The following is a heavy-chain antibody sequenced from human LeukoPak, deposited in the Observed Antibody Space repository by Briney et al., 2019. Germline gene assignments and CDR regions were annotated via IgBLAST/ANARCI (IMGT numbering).Heavy chain of an antibody. J-gene: IGHJ4*02. CDR1: GGSISSYY. CDR3: ARFDRDGYNLDY. CDR2: IYYSGST. V-gene: IGHV4-59*01. D-gene: IGHD5-24*01. Sequence: SETLSLTCTVSGGSISSYYWSWIRQPPGKGLEWIGYIYYSGSTNYNPSLKSRVTISVDTSKNQFSLNLSPVTAADTALYYCARFDRDGYNLDYWGQGTLVTVSS.